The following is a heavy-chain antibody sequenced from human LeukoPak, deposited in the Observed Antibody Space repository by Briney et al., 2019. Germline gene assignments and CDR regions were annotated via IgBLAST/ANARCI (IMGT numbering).Heavy chain of an antibody. CDR1: GGSISTISSSTYY. J-gene: IGHJ4*02. CDR2: LFYGENS. V-gene: IGHV4-39*01. D-gene: IGHD6-25*01. CDR3: ARQLPTAAADTRGYFDY. Sequence: SETLSLTCTVSGGSISTISSSTYYWGWIRQAPGKGLEWIGSLFYGENSHYNPSLKSRATLSVDTSNNQFSLKLTSVTAADAAVYFCARQLPTAAADTRGYFDYWSQGTVVTVSS.